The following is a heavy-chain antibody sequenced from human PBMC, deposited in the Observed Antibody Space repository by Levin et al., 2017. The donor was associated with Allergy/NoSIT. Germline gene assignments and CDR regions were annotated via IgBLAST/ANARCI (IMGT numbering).Heavy chain of an antibody. Sequence: QAGGSLRLSCTASGFTFSRFAMHWVRQAPGKGLEWLTFVSFDGSTKYYADSVKGRFTISRDNSKNTLYLQLSSLRTEDTAIYYCARIPGCVGDYESLSDAFDVWGQGTSVTVSS. CDR1: GFTFSRFA. V-gene: IGHV3-30*04. D-gene: IGHD4-17*01. CDR2: VSFDGSTK. CDR3: ARIPGCVGDYESLSDAFDV. J-gene: IGHJ3*01.